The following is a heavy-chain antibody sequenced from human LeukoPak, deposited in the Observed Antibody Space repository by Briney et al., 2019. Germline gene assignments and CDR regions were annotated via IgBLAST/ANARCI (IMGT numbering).Heavy chain of an antibody. Sequence: GGSLRLSCSASGFTFSGYAMHWVRQAPGKGLEYVSAIISNGESTYYSDSVKDRFTISRDNSKNTLYLQMSSLRPEDKALFYDMKSASTWYLFDYWGQGTLVTVSS. CDR2: IISNGEST. V-gene: IGHV3-64*03. CDR3: MKSASTWYLFDY. CDR1: GFTFSGYA. J-gene: IGHJ4*02. D-gene: IGHD6-13*01.